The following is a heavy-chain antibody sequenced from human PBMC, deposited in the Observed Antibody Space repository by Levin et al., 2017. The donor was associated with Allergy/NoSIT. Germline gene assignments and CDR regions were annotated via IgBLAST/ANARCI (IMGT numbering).Heavy chain of an antibody. D-gene: IGHD2-8*01. Sequence: LAGGSLRLSCAASGFTFSSYAMHWVRQAPGKGLEWVAVISYDGSNKYYADSVKGRFTISRDNSKNTLYLQMNSLRAEDTAVYYCARASFVLMVYALDYWGQGTLVTVSS. CDR3: ARASFVLMVYALDY. CDR1: GFTFSSYA. J-gene: IGHJ4*02. V-gene: IGHV3-30*04. CDR2: ISYDGSNK.